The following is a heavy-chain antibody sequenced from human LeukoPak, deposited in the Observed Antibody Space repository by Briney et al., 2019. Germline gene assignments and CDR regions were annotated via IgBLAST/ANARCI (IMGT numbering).Heavy chain of an antibody. D-gene: IGHD6-13*01. CDR2: ISHHGSDE. V-gene: IGHV3-30*03. J-gene: IGHJ6*02. Sequence: GGSLRLSCAASGFTFSTCGMHWVRLAPGKGLEWVALISHHGSDEYYADSVKGRFTISRDNSKNMLYLQMNSLRAEDTAVYYCARGYSSSWFYYYYGMDVWGQGTTVTVSS. CDR1: GFTFSTCG. CDR3: ARGYSSSWFYYYYGMDV.